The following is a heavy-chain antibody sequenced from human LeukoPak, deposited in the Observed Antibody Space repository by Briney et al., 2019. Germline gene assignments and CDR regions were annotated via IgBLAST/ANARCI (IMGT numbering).Heavy chain of an antibody. CDR3: AKGHVSWGSSFDS. V-gene: IGHV3-23*01. CDR2: TTGSGGST. Sequence: GGSLRLSCAASGFTFSSYAMNWVRQAPGKGLEWVSATTGSGGSTYYSDSVKGRFIISRDNSKNTLYLQMDSLRAEDTALYYCAKGHVSWGSSFDSWGQGTLVTASS. CDR1: GFTFSSYA. D-gene: IGHD7-27*01. J-gene: IGHJ4*02.